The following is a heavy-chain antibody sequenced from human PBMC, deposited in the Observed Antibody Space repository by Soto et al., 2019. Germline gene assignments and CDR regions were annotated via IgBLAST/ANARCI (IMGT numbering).Heavy chain of an antibody. D-gene: IGHD3-9*01. V-gene: IGHV1-18*01. J-gene: IGHJ4*02. Sequence: QVQLVQSGAEVKKPGASVKVSCKASGYTFTSYGISWVRQAPGQGLEWMGWTSAYNGNTNYAQKLQGRVTMTTDTFTSKASMELRSPRSDDTAVYYCARSAYYDILTGYYNVMGYWGQGTLVTVSS. CDR3: ARSAYYDILTGYYNVMGY. CDR2: TSAYNGNT. CDR1: GYTFTSYG.